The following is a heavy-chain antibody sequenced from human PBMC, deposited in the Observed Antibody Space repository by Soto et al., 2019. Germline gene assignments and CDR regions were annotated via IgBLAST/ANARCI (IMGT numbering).Heavy chain of an antibody. CDR2: ISSSGGTT. J-gene: IGHJ3*02. D-gene: IGHD6-13*01. Sequence: GGSLRLSCAASGFTFKSYELNWVRQAPGKGLEWISYISSSGGTTYYADSVKGRFTISRDNAKNALYLQMNSLRAEDTALYYCARGGLGNSWNAFDIWGQGTMVTVSS. CDR3: ARGGLGNSWNAFDI. CDR1: GFTFKSYE. V-gene: IGHV3-48*03.